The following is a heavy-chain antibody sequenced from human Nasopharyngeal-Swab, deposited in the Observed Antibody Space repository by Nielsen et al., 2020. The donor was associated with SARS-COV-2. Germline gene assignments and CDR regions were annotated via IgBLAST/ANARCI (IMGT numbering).Heavy chain of an antibody. CDR2: ITRSGNT. V-gene: IGHV4-34*01. CDR3: ARVNNGGGIVPASYSFFMDV. CDR1: GVSFSGYH. Sequence: SETLSLTCSLNGVSFSGYHWGWIRQSPGKRLEWIGDITRSGNTNYNPALKSRVIMSVATSKDVFSLKLTSVTAADTAIYFCARVNNGGGIVPASYSFFMDVWGKGTSVAVSS. D-gene: IGHD2-2*01. J-gene: IGHJ6*03.